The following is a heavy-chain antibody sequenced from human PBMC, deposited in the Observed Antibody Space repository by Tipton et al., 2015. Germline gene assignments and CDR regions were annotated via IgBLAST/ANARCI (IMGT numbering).Heavy chain of an antibody. D-gene: IGHD1-26*01. Sequence: QLVQSGAEVKKPGESLRISCKGSGYTFTSYGISWVRQAPGQGLEWMGWISAYNGNTNYAQRLQGRVTMTTDTSTSTAYMELRSLRSDDTAVYYCARTVGAPLDAFDIWGQGTMVTVSS. CDR3: ARTVGAPLDAFDI. CDR2: ISAYNGNT. J-gene: IGHJ3*02. V-gene: IGHV1-18*01. CDR1: GYTFTSYG.